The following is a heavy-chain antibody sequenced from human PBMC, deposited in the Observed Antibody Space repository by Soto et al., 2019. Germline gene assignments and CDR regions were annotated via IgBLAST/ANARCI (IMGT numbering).Heavy chain of an antibody. J-gene: IGHJ6*02. CDR3: AAGLPDYDFWSGYYKVDYYYGMDV. V-gene: IGHV1-58*01. CDR1: GFSFTSSA. D-gene: IGHD3-3*01. CDR2: IVVGSGNT. Sequence: ASVKVSCKASGFSFTSSAVQWVRQARGQRLEWIGWIVVGSGNTNYAQKFQERVTITRDMSTSTAYMELSSLRSEDTAVYYCAAGLPDYDFWSGYYKVDYYYGMDVWGQGTTVTVSS.